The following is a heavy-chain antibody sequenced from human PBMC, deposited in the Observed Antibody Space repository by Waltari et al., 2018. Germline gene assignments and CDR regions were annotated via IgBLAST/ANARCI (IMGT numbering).Heavy chain of an antibody. J-gene: IGHJ4*02. CDR1: GFTFSTFH. V-gene: IGHV3-48*01. D-gene: IGHD5-12*01. CDR2: ISPSGSTI. CDR3: ARDHGERGYSGFDLDF. Sequence: EVHLVESGGGLVQPGGSLRLSCAASGFTFSTFHMNWVRQAPGKGLEWISYISPSGSTIYYVDSVKGRFTVSRDNAKSSLSLQMNSLRAEDTAVYYCARDHGERGYSGFDLDFWGRGTLVTVSS.